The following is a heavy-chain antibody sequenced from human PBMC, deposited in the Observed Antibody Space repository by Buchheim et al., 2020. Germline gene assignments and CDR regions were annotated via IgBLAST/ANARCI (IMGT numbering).Heavy chain of an antibody. CDR1: GFTFSSYA. D-gene: IGHD2-2*01. CDR2: ISGSGGST. J-gene: IGHJ2*01. Sequence: EVQLLESGGGLVQPGGSLRLSCAASGFTFSSYAMSWVRQAPGKGLEWVSAISGSGGSTYYADSVKGRFTISRDNSKNTLSLQMNSLRAEDTAVYYCAKDRDCSSTSCLDWYFDLWGRGTL. CDR3: AKDRDCSSTSCLDWYFDL. V-gene: IGHV3-23*01.